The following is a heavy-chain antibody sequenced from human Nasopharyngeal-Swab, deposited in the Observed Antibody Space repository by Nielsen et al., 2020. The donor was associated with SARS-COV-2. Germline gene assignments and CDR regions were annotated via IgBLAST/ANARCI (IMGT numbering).Heavy chain of an antibody. CDR2: ISWSSGSI. D-gene: IGHD4-11*01. CDR3: ARGTADYSNPSFDY. CDR1: GFTFDDYA. Sequence: GGSLRLSCAASGFTFDDYAMHWVRQAPGKGLEWVAGISWSSGSIGYGDSVKGRFTISRDNAKNSLYLLMNSLRSEDTALYYCARGTADYSNPSFDYWGQGTLVTVPS. J-gene: IGHJ4*02. V-gene: IGHV3-9*01.